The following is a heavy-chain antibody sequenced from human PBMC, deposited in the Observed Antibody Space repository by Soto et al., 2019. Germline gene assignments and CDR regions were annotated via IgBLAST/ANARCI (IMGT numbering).Heavy chain of an antibody. Sequence: SETLSLSCTVSGGSISSYYWCWIRQPPGKGLEWIGYIYYSGSTNYNPSLKSRVTISVDTSKNQFSLKLTSVTAANTAVYYCAREPALYYNGCKCRYYFYNWGQRSPVTVSS. CDR1: GGSISSYY. CDR2: IYYSGST. V-gene: IGHV4-59*12. J-gene: IGHJ4*02. D-gene: IGHD3-10*01. CDR3: AREPALYYNGCKCRYYFYN.